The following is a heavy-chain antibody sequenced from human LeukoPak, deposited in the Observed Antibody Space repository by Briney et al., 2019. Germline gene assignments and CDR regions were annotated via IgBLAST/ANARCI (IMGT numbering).Heavy chain of an antibody. CDR3: ARGYSGYDYDY. CDR1: GVTFSSYS. Sequence: GGSLRLSCAASGVTFSSYSMNWVRQAPGKGLEWVSSISSSSSYIYYADSVKGRFTISRDNAKNSLYLQMNSLRAEDTAVYYCARGYSGYDYDYWGQGTLVTVSS. D-gene: IGHD5-12*01. J-gene: IGHJ4*02. CDR2: ISSSSSYI. V-gene: IGHV3-21*01.